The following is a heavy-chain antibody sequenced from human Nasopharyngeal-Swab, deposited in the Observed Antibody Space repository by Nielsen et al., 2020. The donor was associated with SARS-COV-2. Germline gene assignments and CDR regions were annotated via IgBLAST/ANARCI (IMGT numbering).Heavy chain of an antibody. CDR3: TRYAWTYADLSYFDY. CDR2: IRSKAYGGKT. V-gene: IGHV3-49*04. J-gene: IGHJ4*02. Sequence: GESLKISCTASGFTVGGYAMSWVRQAPGKGLEWVGSIRSKAYGGKTEYAESVKGRFTISRDDSKSIAYLKMNSLRNEDTAVYYCTRYAWTYADLSYFDYWGQGTLVTVSS. D-gene: IGHD3-16*01. CDR1: GFTVGGYA.